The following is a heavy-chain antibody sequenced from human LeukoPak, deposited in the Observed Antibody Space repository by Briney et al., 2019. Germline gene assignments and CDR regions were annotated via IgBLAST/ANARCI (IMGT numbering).Heavy chain of an antibody. J-gene: IGHJ4*02. CDR2: ISWNSGTR. CDR3: AKAPLGRCTGVICYYIDY. D-gene: IGHD2-15*01. Sequence: GRSLRLSCAGSGFNFNNYAMHWVRQAPGKGLEWLSGISWNSGTRGYADSVKGRFTISRDNAKNSLYLQMNSLRAEDAALYYCAKAPLGRCTGVICYYIDYWGQGTLVTVSS. CDR1: GFNFNNYA. V-gene: IGHV3-9*01.